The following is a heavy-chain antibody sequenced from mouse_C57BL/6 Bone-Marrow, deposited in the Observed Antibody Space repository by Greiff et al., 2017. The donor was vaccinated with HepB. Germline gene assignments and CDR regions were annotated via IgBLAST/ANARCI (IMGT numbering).Heavy chain of an antibody. CDR2: IWSDGST. J-gene: IGHJ2*01. Sequence: VKVVESGPGLVAPSQSLSITCTVSGFSLTSYGVHWVRQPPGKGLEWLVVIWSDGSTTYNSALKSRLSISKDNSKSHVFLKMNSLQTDDTAMYYCARHGDYGKPFDYWGQGTTLTVSS. CDR3: ARHGDYGKPFDY. CDR1: GFSLTSYG. V-gene: IGHV2-6-1*01. D-gene: IGHD2-1*01.